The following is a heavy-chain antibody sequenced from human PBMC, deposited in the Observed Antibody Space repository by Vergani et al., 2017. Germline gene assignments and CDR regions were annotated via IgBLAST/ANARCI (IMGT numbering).Heavy chain of an antibody. D-gene: IGHD3-22*01. V-gene: IGHV1-69-2*01. CDR3: AKDVLGDSSGLDS. CDR1: GYTFTDHY. CDR2: VDPEDGET. Sequence: EVQLVQSGAEVKKPGATMKISCKVSGYTFTDHYMHWVKQAPGKGLEWMGLVDPEDGETIYAEKFKGRVTIAADTSTDTAHLELSSLRSEDTGGYYCAKDVLGDSSGLDSWGPGTLVTVS. J-gene: IGHJ4*02.